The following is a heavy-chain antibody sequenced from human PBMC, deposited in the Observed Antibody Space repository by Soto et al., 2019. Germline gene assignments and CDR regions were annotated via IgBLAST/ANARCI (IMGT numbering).Heavy chain of an antibody. CDR2: ISGSGGST. J-gene: IGHJ4*02. D-gene: IGHD3-22*01. V-gene: IGHV3-23*01. Sequence: GGSLRLSCAASGFSLSDYWMHWVRQVPGKGLLWVSRISGSGGSTYYADSVKGRFTISRDNSKNTLYLQMNSLRAEDTAVYYCAKARPHYYDSSGYSVRYYFDYWGQGTLVTVSS. CDR3: AKARPHYYDSSGYSVRYYFDY. CDR1: GFSLSDYW.